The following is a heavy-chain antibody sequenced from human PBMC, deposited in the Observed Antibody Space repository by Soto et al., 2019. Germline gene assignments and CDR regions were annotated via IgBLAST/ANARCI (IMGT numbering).Heavy chain of an antibody. Sequence: QLQLQESGPGLVKPSETLSLTCPVSGGSISSSTYYWGWIRQPPGKGLEWIGYIYYSGSTNYNPSLKRPVTLSVDTSKNQFSLKLSSVTAANTAVYYCARALTQVLGYCTNGVCYTSWFDPWGQGTLVTVSS. CDR1: GGSISSSTYY. V-gene: IGHV4-61*05. CDR2: IYYSGST. D-gene: IGHD2-8*01. CDR3: ARALTQVLGYCTNGVCYTSWFDP. J-gene: IGHJ5*02.